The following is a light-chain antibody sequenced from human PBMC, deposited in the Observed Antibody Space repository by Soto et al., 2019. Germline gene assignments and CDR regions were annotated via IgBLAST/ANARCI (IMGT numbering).Light chain of an antibody. J-gene: IGLJ3*02. V-gene: IGLV4-69*01. CDR1: SGHSSYA. CDR2: LKSDGSH. Sequence: QAVVTQSPSASASLGASVKLTCTLSSGHSSYAIAWHQQQPEKGPRYLMKLKSDGSHSKGDGIPDRFSGSSSGAERYLTISSLQSEDEADYYCQTWGTGLLVFGGGTKVTVL. CDR3: QTWGTGLLV.